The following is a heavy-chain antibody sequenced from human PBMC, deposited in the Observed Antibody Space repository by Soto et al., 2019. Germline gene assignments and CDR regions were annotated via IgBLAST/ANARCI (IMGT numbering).Heavy chain of an antibody. D-gene: IGHD3-10*01. CDR3: GTHMLRGPPSYYYYGMDV. V-gene: IGHV3-21*01. J-gene: IGHJ6*02. Sequence: GGSLRLSCAASGFTFSTYSMNWVRQAPGKGLEWVSSIDTSSTYIYYADSVKGRFTISRDNAKNSLYLQMNSLRAEDTAVYYCGTHMLRGPPSYYYYGMDVWGQGTTVTVSS. CDR1: GFTFSTYS. CDR2: IDTSSTYI.